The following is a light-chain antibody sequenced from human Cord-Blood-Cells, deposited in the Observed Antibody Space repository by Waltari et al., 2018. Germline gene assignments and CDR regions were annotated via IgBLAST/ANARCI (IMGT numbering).Light chain of an antibody. CDR2: DAS. V-gene: IGKV1-33*01. CDR1: QDISNY. Sequence: IPMTQTPSPLSASVGDSVSITCQASQDISNYLNWYPQKPGKAPKLLIYDASNLETGAPSRFSGSGSRTDFTFTISSLQPEGTATYYCQQYDNLPITFGQGTRLESK. J-gene: IGKJ5*01. CDR3: QQYDNLPIT.